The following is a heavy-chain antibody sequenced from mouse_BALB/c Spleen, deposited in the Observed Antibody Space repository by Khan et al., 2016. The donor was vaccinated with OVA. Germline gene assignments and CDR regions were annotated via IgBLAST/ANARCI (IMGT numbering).Heavy chain of an antibody. V-gene: IGHV3-2*02. CDR3: AGVNYYAYYFDN. CDR1: GYSITSAYA. D-gene: IGHD1-1*01. J-gene: IGHJ2*01. Sequence: EVQLQESGPGLVKPSQSLSLTCTVTGYSITSAYAWNWIRQFPGNKLEWMGYISYSGVTSYTPSLTSRIPITRDTSKKPFFLQLTSVTTEDTATYYGAGVNYYAYYFDNWGQGTTLTVSS. CDR2: ISYSGVT.